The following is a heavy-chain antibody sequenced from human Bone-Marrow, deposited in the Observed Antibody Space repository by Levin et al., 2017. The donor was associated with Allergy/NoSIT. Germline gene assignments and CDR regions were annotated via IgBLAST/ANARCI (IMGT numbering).Heavy chain of an antibody. V-gene: IGHV4-39*01. D-gene: IGHD3-16*02. CDR1: GASISSSSVY. J-gene: IGHJ6*03. Sequence: SETLSLTCAVSGASISSSSVYWGWIRQPPGKGLEWIGNIYNSGTTHYNPSLSGRVTISLDTSKNQFSLILTAVTAAATAVYYCAQHTSDYVWETSSYRYYYYFMDVWGKGTTVTVS. CDR2: IYNSGTT. CDR3: AQHTSDYVWETSSYRYYYYFMDV.